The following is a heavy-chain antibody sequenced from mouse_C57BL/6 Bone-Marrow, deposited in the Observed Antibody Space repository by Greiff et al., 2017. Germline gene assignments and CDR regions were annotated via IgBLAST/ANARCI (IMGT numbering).Heavy chain of an antibody. J-gene: IGHJ3*01. CDR1: GFTFSSYG. D-gene: IGHD2-1*01. CDR3: ATLYGNYPSWFAY. CDR2: ISSGGSYN. V-gene: IGHV5-6*01. Sequence: EVKVVESGGDLVKPGGSLKLSCAASGFTFSSYGMSWVRQTPDKRLEWVATISSGGSYNYYPDSVKGRFTISRDNAKNTLYLQMSSLKSEDTAMYYCATLYGNYPSWFAYWGQGTLVTVSA.